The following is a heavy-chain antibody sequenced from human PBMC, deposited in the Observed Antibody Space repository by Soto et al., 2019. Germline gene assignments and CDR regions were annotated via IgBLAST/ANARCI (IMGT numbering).Heavy chain of an antibody. J-gene: IGHJ5*02. Sequence: QVQRQESGPGLVKPSQTLSLTCTVSGGYISSGGCYWSWIRQHPGKGLEWIGYIYYSGSTYYNPSLKSRVTISVDTSKNQFSLKLSSVTAADTAVYYCARVLGCSSTSCQNWFDPWGQGTLVTVSS. CDR2: IYYSGST. V-gene: IGHV4-31*02. CDR1: GGYISSGGCY. D-gene: IGHD2-2*01. CDR3: ARVLGCSSTSCQNWFDP.